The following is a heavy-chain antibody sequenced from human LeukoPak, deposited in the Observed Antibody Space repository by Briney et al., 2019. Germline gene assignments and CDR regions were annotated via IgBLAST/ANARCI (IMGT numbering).Heavy chain of an antibody. CDR3: ARAKSVGGYYYYYYMDV. Sequence: PGGSLRLSCAASGFTFSSYWMHWVRQAPGKGLEWVSAISGSGGSTYYADSVKGRFTISRDNSKNTLYLQMNSLRAEDTAVYYCARAKSVGGYYYYYYMDVWGKGTTVTVSS. D-gene: IGHD3-16*01. V-gene: IGHV3-23*01. CDR2: ISGSGGST. CDR1: GFTFSSYW. J-gene: IGHJ6*03.